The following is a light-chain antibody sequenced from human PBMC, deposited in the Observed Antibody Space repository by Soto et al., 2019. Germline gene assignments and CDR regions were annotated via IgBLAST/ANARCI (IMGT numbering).Light chain of an antibody. CDR1: QSVSSRY. CDR2: GAS. CDR3: QQYDNSPTWT. V-gene: IGKV3-20*01. J-gene: IGKJ1*01. Sequence: EIVLTQSPGTLSLSPGERVTLSCRASQSVSSRYLAWYQQKPGQAPRLLIYGASNRATGIPDRFTGSGSGADFTLTISRLEPEGFAVYYCQQYDNSPTWTFGQGTKVEIK.